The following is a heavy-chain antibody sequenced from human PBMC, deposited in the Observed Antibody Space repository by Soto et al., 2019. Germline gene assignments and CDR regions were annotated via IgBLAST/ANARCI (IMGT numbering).Heavy chain of an antibody. D-gene: IGHD3-10*01. CDR2: IYYSGST. Sequence: SETLSLTCTVSGGSISSSSYYWGWIRQPPGKGLEWIGSIYYSGSTYYNPSLESRVTISVDTSKNQFSLKLSSVTAADTAVYFCARRVEGGPVSLYLDYWGQGTLVTVSS. J-gene: IGHJ4*02. CDR3: ARRVEGGPVSLYLDY. CDR1: GGSISSSSYY. V-gene: IGHV4-39*01.